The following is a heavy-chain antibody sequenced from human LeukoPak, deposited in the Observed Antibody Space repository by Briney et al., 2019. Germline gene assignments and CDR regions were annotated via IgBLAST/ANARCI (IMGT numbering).Heavy chain of an antibody. Sequence: GASVKVSCTASGYTFTGYYMHWVRQAPGQGLEWMGWINPNSGGTNYAQKFQGRVTMTRDTSISTAYMELSRLRSDDTAVYYCARVISRLELLHAFDIWGQGTMVTVSS. V-gene: IGHV1-2*02. J-gene: IGHJ3*02. CDR2: INPNSGGT. D-gene: IGHD2-15*01. CDR1: GYTFTGYY. CDR3: ARVISRLELLHAFDI.